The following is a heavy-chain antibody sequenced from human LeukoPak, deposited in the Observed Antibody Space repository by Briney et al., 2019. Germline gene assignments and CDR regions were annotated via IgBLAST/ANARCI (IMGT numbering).Heavy chain of an antibody. CDR1: GGSISSYY. CDR3: ARDMREGAALSYYYGMDV. J-gene: IGHJ6*02. D-gene: IGHD1-26*01. Sequence: KSSETLSLTCTVSGGSISSYYWSWIRQPPGKGLEWIGYIYYSGSTNYNPSLKSRVTISVDTSKNQFSPKLSSVTAADTAVYYCARDMREGAALSYYYGMDVWGQGTTVTVSS. V-gene: IGHV4-59*01. CDR2: IYYSGST.